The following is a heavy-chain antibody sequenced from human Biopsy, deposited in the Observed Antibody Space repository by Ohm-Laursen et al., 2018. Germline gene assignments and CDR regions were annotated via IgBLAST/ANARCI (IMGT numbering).Heavy chain of an antibody. CDR1: GYSVTNDYY. J-gene: IGHJ6*02. CDR3: ARVAGGYAYYYGMDV. V-gene: IGHV4-38-2*01. CDR2: IYYDGIT. D-gene: IGHD5-12*01. Sequence: NLSLTCVVSGYSVTNDYYWGWIRQPPGKGLEWIGNIYYDGITYYNPSLKSRVAMSVDTSKNQFSLRLTSVTAADTAVYYCARVAGGYAYYYGMDVWGQGTTVIVSS.